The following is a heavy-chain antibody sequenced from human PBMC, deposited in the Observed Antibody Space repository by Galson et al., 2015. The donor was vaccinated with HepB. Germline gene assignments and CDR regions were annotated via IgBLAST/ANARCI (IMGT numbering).Heavy chain of an antibody. CDR3: ARGEWIQLWDWYFDL. CDR2: ISYDGSNK. D-gene: IGHD5-18*01. J-gene: IGHJ2*01. V-gene: IGHV3-30-3*01. Sequence: SLRLSCAASGFTFSSYAMHWVRQAPGKGLEWVAVISYDGSNKYYADSVEGRFTISRDNSKNTLYLQMNSLRAEDAAVYYCARGEWIQLWDWYFDLWGRGTLVTVSS. CDR1: GFTFSSYA.